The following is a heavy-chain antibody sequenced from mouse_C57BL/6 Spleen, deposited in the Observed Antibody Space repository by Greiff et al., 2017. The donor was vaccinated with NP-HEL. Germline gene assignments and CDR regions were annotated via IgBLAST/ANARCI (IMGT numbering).Heavy chain of an antibody. CDR2: INPYNGDT. D-gene: IGHD1-1*01. J-gene: IGHJ4*01. V-gene: IGHV1-20*01. CDR1: GYSFTGYF. CDR3: ARTTTVVDGIGYAMDY. Sequence: EVQLQQSGPELVKPGDSVKISCKASGYSFTGYFMNWVMQSHGKSLEWIGRINPYNGDTFYNQKFKGKATLTVDKSSSTAHMELRSLTSEDSAVYYCARTTTVVDGIGYAMDYWGQGTSVTVSS.